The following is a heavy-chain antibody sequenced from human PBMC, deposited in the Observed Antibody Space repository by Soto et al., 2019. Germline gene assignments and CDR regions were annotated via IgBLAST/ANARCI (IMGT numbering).Heavy chain of an antibody. Sequence: SLRLSCAASGFTFSSYAMHWVRQAPGKGLEWVAVISYDGSNKYYADSVKGRFTISRDNAKTSLYLQMNSLSADDTAVYYCSRAIAAAVAFWGQGTLVTVSS. CDR1: GFTFSSYA. D-gene: IGHD6-13*01. CDR3: SRAIAAAVAF. V-gene: IGHV3-30-3*01. J-gene: IGHJ4*02. CDR2: ISYDGSNK.